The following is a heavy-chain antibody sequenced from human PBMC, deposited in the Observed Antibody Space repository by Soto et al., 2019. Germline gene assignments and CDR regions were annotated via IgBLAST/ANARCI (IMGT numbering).Heavy chain of an antibody. J-gene: IGHJ4*02. D-gene: IGHD1-20*01. Sequence: VASVKVSCKASGYTFINYAMHWVRQAPGQRLEWMGWINAGNGNTKYSQKFQGRVTITRDTSASTAYMELSSLRSEDTAVYYCARGITLPTPLDYWGQGTLVTVPS. CDR2: INAGNGNT. V-gene: IGHV1-3*01. CDR3: ARGITLPTPLDY. CDR1: GYTFINYA.